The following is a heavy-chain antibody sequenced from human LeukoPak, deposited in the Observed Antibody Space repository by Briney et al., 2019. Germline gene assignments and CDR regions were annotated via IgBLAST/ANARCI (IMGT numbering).Heavy chain of an antibody. CDR1: GFTFSSYA. D-gene: IGHD6-19*01. CDR2: MSSNGGIT. V-gene: IGHV3-64*01. CDR3: ARAGSGWYSMDV. J-gene: IGHJ6*02. Sequence: GGSLRLSCAASGFTFSSYAMNWIRQAPGKGLEYVSVMSSNGGITYYANSVKGRFTISRDNSKNTLYLQMGSLRAEDMAVYYCARAGSGWYSMDVWGQGTTVTVSS.